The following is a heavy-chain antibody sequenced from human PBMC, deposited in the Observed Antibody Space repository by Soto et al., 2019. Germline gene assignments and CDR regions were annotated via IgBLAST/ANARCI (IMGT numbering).Heavy chain of an antibody. CDR2: INHSAST. CDR3: ARGASITMSHSTPFDI. D-gene: IGHD3-22*01. J-gene: IGHJ3*02. CDR1: GGSFGGYY. V-gene: IGHV4-34*01. Sequence: SETLSLTCAVYGGSFGGYYWTWIRQPPGQGLEWIGEINHSASTNYNPHIESRVTISVDTSKNPFSLKLSSVTAADTAVYYCARGASITMSHSTPFDIWGQGTVVTVSS.